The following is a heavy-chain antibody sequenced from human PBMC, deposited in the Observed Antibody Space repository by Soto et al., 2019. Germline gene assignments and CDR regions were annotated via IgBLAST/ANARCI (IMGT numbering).Heavy chain of an antibody. CDR3: ARDIRGGYCSSTSCFGGMDV. D-gene: IGHD2-2*01. CDR2: VIPLLETA. Sequence: SVKVSCKASGDTFSSYGISWVRQAPGQGLEWMGEVIPLLETANYAENFQGRVVMTADNAKNSLYLQMNSLRAEDTAVYYCARDIRGGYCSSTSCFGGMDVWGQGTTVTVSS. J-gene: IGHJ6*02. CDR1: GDTFSSYG. V-gene: IGHV1-69*10.